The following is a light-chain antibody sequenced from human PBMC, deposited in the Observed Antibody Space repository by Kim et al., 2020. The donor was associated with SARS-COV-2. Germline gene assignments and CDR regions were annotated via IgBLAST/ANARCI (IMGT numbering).Light chain of an antibody. CDR2: KDS. Sequence: SYELTQPPSVSVSPGQTARITCSGDALPTQYAYWYQQKPGQAPVLVIYKDSERPSGIPERFSGPSSGTTVTLTISGVQAEDEADYYCQSADSSGTWVFGGGTQLTVL. V-gene: IGLV3-25*03. CDR1: ALPTQY. J-gene: IGLJ3*02. CDR3: QSADSSGTWV.